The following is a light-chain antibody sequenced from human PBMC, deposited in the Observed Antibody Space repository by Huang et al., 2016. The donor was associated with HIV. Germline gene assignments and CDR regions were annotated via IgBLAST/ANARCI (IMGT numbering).Light chain of an antibody. Sequence: DIQMTQSQSSLSASVGDRVIITCRASQSISNYLNWYQHKPGKAPRILIYAASSLQSGVPSRFSGSGSKTSFTLTISSLQPEDFATYYCQQTYDTPPLTFGGGTRVDMK. CDR3: QQTYDTPPLT. CDR1: QSISNY. J-gene: IGKJ4*01. CDR2: AAS. V-gene: IGKV1-39*01.